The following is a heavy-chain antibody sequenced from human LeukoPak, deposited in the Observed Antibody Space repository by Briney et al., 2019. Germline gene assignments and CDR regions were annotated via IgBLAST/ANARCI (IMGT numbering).Heavy chain of an antibody. Sequence: GASVKASCKASGYTFTGSYMHCVRQAPGQGLEWMGWTNPNSGGTNYAQKFQGRVTMTRETSISTAYMELSRLRSDDTAAYYLARDRLEAAAGLNWFDPWGQGTLVTVSS. CDR1: GYTFTGSY. CDR2: TNPNSGGT. V-gene: IGHV1-2*02. D-gene: IGHD6-13*01. CDR3: ARDRLEAAAGLNWFDP. J-gene: IGHJ5*02.